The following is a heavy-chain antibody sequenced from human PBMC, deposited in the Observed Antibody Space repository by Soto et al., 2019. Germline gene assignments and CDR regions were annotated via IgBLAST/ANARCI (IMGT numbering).Heavy chain of an antibody. Sequence: SQTLSLTCDISGDSVSSNSAAWNWIRQTPSRGLEWLGRTYYRSKWYSNYAISVKSRVTVNPDTFKNQFSLQLNSVTPEDTAVYYCARGSWDDVSGHYYMDVRGKGTTVTV. J-gene: IGHJ6*03. V-gene: IGHV6-1*01. CDR3: ARGSWDDVSGHYYMDV. CDR2: TYYRSKWYS. D-gene: IGHD1-1*01. CDR1: GDSVSSNSAA.